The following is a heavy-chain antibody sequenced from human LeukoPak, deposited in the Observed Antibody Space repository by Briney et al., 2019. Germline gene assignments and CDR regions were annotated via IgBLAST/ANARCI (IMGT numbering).Heavy chain of an antibody. Sequence: ASVKVSCKAHGGTFNNDGISWVRQAPGQGLEWMGRIIPALNIVNYAQKFQGRVTITADKFTNTAYMELSSLRSEDMAVYYCARDPALLGYCKSVSCPVTYGMDVWGQGTTVTVSS. J-gene: IGHJ6*02. CDR2: IIPALNIV. D-gene: IGHD2-15*01. CDR1: GGTFNNDG. V-gene: IGHV1-69*04. CDR3: ARDPALLGYCKSVSCPVTYGMDV.